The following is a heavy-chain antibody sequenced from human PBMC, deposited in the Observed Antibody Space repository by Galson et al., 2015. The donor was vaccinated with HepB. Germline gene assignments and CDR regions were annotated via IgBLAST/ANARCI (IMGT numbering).Heavy chain of an antibody. CDR2: ISYDGSNK. CDR3: AREIAAAWLGGYYFDY. CDR1: GFTFSSYA. D-gene: IGHD6-13*01. J-gene: IGHJ4*02. V-gene: IGHV3-30-3*01. Sequence: SLRLSCAASGFTFSSYAMHWVRQAPGKGLAWVAVISYDGSNKYYADSVKGRFTISRDNSKNTLYLQMNSLRAEDTAVYYCAREIAAAWLGGYYFDYWGQGTLVTVSS.